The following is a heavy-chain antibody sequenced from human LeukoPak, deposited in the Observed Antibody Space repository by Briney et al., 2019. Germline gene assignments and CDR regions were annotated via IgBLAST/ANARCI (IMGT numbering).Heavy chain of an antibody. CDR2: ISYDGSNK. CDR1: GFTFSSYA. Sequence: GGSLRLSCAASGFTFSSYAMHWVRQAPGKGLEWVAVISYDGSNKYYADSVKGRFTISRDNSKNTLYLKMNSVRAEDKAVYYCASDRSIFGVVHASYCYDMDGWGQGTTVTVSS. V-gene: IGHV3-30-3*01. CDR3: ASDRSIFGVVHASYCYDMDG. D-gene: IGHD3-3*01. J-gene: IGHJ6*02.